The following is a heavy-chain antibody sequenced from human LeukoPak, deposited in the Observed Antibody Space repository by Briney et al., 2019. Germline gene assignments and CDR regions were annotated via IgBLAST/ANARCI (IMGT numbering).Heavy chain of an antibody. CDR3: TAGRRYSLFDY. D-gene: IGHD5-18*01. Sequence: ASVKVSCNVSGYTLTELSLHWVRQAPGKGLEWMGGFEPEDGGRLYAQNFQGRVTTTEDTSTDTAYMELSSLSSEDTAVYYCTAGRRYSLFDYWGQGTLVIVFS. J-gene: IGHJ4*02. CDR2: FEPEDGGR. V-gene: IGHV1-24*01. CDR1: GYTLTELS.